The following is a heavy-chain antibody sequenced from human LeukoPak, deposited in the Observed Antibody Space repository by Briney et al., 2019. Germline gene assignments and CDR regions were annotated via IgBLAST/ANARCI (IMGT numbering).Heavy chain of an antibody. CDR1: GFTFSSYA. V-gene: IGHV3-23*01. CDR2: SSVSCGST. CDR3: AIREMYSSGWCLGY. D-gene: IGHD6-19*01. Sequence: GGSLRLSCAASGFTFSSYAMSWVRHAPGKGQEWVSASSVSCGSTYYSDSVKGRCTISRDNSKNTLYLQMNSLRAEDTALYYCAIREMYSSGWCLGYWGQGTLVTVSS. J-gene: IGHJ4*02.